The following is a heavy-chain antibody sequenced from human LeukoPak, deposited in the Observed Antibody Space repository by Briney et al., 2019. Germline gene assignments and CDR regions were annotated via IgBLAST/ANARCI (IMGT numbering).Heavy chain of an antibody. CDR2: IQSNGRNK. CDR3: AREPEGGTGTSCPDY. CDR1: GFIFSSDD. J-gene: IGHJ4*02. D-gene: IGHD2-2*01. Sequence: GGSLRLSCAASGFIFSSDDMHWVRQAPGKGLEWVAGIQSNGRNKYYVDSVKGRFAISRDNSKSTLYLQVNSLRVEDTALYYCAREPEGGTGTSCPDYWGQGTLVTVSS. V-gene: IGHV3-33*05.